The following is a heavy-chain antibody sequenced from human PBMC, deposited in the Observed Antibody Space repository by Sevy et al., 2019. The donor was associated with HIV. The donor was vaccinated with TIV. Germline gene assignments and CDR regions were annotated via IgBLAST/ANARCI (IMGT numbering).Heavy chain of an antibody. D-gene: IGHD2-21*02. Sequence: GGSLRLSCAASGFTFSNYAVPWVRQGPGKGLEWVAIMYYVGGSENYADSVKGRFTISRDNSKNTLFLQMNSLRPDDTAMYYCARLNSCGGDCYYFDYWGQGTLVTVSS. CDR2: MYYVGGSE. CDR3: ARLNSCGGDCYYFDY. V-gene: IGHV3-30-3*01. CDR1: GFTFSNYA. J-gene: IGHJ4*02.